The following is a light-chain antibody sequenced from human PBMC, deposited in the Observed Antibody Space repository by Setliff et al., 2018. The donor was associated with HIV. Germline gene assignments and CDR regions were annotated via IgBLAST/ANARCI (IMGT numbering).Light chain of an antibody. J-gene: IGLJ1*01. CDR1: SSDVGGYNY. Sequence: QSVLTQPASVSGSPGQSITISCTGTSSDVGGYNYVSWYQQHPGKAPKLVIYDVSNRPSGISNRFSGSKSGNTASLTVSGLQAEDEADYYCSSYTNSSSGVFGTGTKVTVL. CDR2: DVS. V-gene: IGLV2-14*03. CDR3: SSYTNSSSGV.